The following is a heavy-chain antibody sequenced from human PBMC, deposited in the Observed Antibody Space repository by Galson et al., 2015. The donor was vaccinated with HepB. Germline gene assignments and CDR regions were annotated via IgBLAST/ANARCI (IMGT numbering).Heavy chain of an antibody. D-gene: IGHD3-22*01. V-gene: IGHV2-5*02. CDR1: GFSLSTSGVG. J-gene: IGHJ4*02. CDR3: AHSGSSGYLSLYYFDY. CDR2: VYWDDDK. Sequence: PALVKPTQTLTLTCTFSGFSLSTSGVGVGWIRQPPGKALEWLALVYWDDDKRYSPSLKSRLTITKDTSKNQVVLTMTNMDPVDTATCYCAHSGSSGYLSLYYFDYWGQGTLVTVSS.